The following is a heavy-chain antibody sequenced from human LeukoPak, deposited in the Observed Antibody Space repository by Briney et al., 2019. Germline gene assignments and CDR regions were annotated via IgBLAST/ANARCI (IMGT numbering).Heavy chain of an antibody. D-gene: IGHD6-19*01. CDR2: ISGSGGST. CDR1: GFTFSSYA. V-gene: IGHV3-23*01. Sequence: GGSLRLSCAASGFTFSSYAMSWVRQAPGKGLEWVSAISGSGGSTYYADSVKGRFTISRDNSKNTLYLQMNSLRAEDTALYHCARVKQWLGAPRYFDYWGQGTLVTVSS. CDR3: ARVKQWLGAPRYFDY. J-gene: IGHJ4*02.